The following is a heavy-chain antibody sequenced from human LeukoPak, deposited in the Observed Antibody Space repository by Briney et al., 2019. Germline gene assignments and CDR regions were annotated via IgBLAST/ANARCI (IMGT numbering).Heavy chain of an antibody. V-gene: IGHV4-34*01. Sequence: SETLSLTCAVYGGSFSGYYWSWIRQPPGKGLEWIGEINHSGGTNYNPSLKSRVTISVDTSKNQFSLKLSSVTAEDTAVYYCASLIHHYDLWSGYHNWFDPWGQGTLVTVSS. D-gene: IGHD3-3*01. CDR3: ASLIHHYDLWSGYHNWFDP. J-gene: IGHJ5*02. CDR2: INHSGGT. CDR1: GGSFSGYY.